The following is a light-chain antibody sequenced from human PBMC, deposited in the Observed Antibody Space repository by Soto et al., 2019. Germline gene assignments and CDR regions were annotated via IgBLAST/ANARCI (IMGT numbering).Light chain of an antibody. CDR1: SSNIGAGYD. Sequence: QSVLTQPPSVSGAPGQRVTISCTGSSSNIGAGYDVHWYQQLPGTAPKLLISGNSNRPSGVPDRFSGSKSGTSASLAITGLQAEDDADYYCQSYDSSLSGWVFGGGTTLTVL. CDR2: GNS. V-gene: IGLV1-40*01. J-gene: IGLJ3*02. CDR3: QSYDSSLSGWV.